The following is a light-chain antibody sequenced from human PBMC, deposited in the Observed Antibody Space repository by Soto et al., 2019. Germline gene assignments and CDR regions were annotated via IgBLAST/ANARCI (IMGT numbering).Light chain of an antibody. Sequence: QSALTQPASVSGSPGQSITISCTGTSSDVGSYNLVSWYQQHPGKAPKLMIYEGSKRPSGVSNRFSGSKSGNTASLTISGLQAEDEADYYCCSYAFKVVFGGGTKLTVL. J-gene: IGLJ2*01. CDR2: EGS. CDR3: CSYAFKVV. V-gene: IGLV2-23*01. CDR1: SSDVGSYNL.